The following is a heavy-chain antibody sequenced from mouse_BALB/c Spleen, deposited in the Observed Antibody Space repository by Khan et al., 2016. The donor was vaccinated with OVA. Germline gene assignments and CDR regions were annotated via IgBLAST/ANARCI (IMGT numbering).Heavy chain of an antibody. D-gene: IGHD1-1*01. Sequence: LVKTGASVKISCKASGYSLTGYYMHWVKQSHGKSLEWIGYISCYNGVISYNQKFKGKATFTVDTSSSTAYMQLNSLTSEDSAVYYSARGDYCGSSSFAYWGQGTLVTVSA. J-gene: IGHJ3*01. CDR2: ISCYNGVI. V-gene: IGHV1S34*01. CDR1: GYSLTGYY. CDR3: ARGDYCGSSSFAY.